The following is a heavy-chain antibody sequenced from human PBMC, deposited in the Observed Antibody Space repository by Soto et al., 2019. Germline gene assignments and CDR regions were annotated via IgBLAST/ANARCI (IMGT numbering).Heavy chain of an antibody. J-gene: IGHJ4*02. Sequence: EVQLLESGGGLVQPGGSLRLSCAASGFTFSSYAMSWVRQAPGKGLEWVSAISGSGGSTYSADSVKGRFTIPRDNSKNTLYLQMHSRRAEDTAVYYCAKEGPIGGGVLRNPLDYWGQGTLVTVSS. CDR1: GFTFSSYA. D-gene: IGHD3-16*01. CDR2: ISGSGGST. V-gene: IGHV3-23*01. CDR3: AKEGPIGGGVLRNPLDY.